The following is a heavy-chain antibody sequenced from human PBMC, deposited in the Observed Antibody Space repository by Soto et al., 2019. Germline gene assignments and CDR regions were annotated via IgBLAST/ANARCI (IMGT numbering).Heavy chain of an antibody. V-gene: IGHV3-7*01. Sequence: GGSLRLSCAASGFTFSSYWMSWVRQAPGKGLEWVANIKQDGSEKYYVDSVKGRFTISRDNAKNSLYLQMNSLRAEDTAVYYCARFAGYDILTGYWPTNWFDPWGQGTLVTVSS. CDR2: IKQDGSEK. J-gene: IGHJ5*02. CDR3: ARFAGYDILTGYWPTNWFDP. D-gene: IGHD3-9*01. CDR1: GFTFSSYW.